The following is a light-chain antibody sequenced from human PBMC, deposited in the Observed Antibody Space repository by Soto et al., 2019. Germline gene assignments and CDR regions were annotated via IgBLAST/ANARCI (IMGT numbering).Light chain of an antibody. V-gene: IGLV6-57*01. CDR2: EDN. CDR1: SGSIASNF. J-gene: IGLJ3*02. Sequence: NFMLTQPHSLSESPGKTVTISCIRNSGSIASNFVQWYQQRPGRSPTTLIYEDNQRPAGVPDRFCGSIDSSSNSASLTISVLKTEDEADYYCQSSDRDIQVFGGGTKVTVL. CDR3: QSSDRDIQV.